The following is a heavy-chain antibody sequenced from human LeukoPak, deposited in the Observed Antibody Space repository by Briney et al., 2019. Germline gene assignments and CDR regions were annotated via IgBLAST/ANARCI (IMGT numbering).Heavy chain of an antibody. CDR3: ARDDFTMTVAGNFDY. Sequence: PGGSLRLSCAASGFTFSSYAMHWVRQAPGKGLEWVAVISYDGSNKYYADSVKGRFTISRDNSKNTLYLQMNSLRAEDTAMYYCARDDFTMTVAGNFDYWGQGTLVTVSS. V-gene: IGHV3-30-3*01. CDR2: ISYDGSNK. CDR1: GFTFSSYA. D-gene: IGHD3-22*01. J-gene: IGHJ4*02.